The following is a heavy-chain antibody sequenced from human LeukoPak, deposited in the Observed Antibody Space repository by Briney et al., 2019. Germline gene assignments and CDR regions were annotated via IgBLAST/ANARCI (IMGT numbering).Heavy chain of an antibody. V-gene: IGHV4-59*01. CDR2: IYYSGST. CDR3: AGSPGIALAAEPR. Sequence: SETLSLTCTVSGGSFSSYYWSWIRQPPGKGLEWIGYIYYSGSTNYNPSLKSRVTISVDTSKNQFSLKVNSVTAADTAVYYCAGSPGIALAAEPRWGQGTLVTVSS. CDR1: GGSFSSYY. D-gene: IGHD6-19*01. J-gene: IGHJ4*02.